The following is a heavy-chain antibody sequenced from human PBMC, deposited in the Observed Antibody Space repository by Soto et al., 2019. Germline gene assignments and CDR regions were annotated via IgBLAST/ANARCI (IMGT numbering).Heavy chain of an antibody. Sequence: SETLSLTCAVYGGSFSGYYWTWIRQPPGTGLEWIGEINHSGSTNYNPSLKSRVTISVDTSKNQFSLKLTSVTAADTAMYYCARLGGDYVHPYYYGMDVWGQGTTVTVSS. V-gene: IGHV4-34*01. CDR3: ARLGGDYVHPYYYGMDV. CDR2: INHSGST. J-gene: IGHJ6*02. CDR1: GGSFSGYY. D-gene: IGHD4-17*01.